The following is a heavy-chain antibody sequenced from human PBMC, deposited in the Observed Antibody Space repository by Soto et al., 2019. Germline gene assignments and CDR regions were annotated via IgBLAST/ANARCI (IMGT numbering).Heavy chain of an antibody. CDR2: ITPLFGTT. CDR1: GATFRSFA. CDR3: VKDNDRAFAF. V-gene: IGHV1-69*01. J-gene: IGHJ1*01. Sequence: QVRLVQSGAEVKKPGSSVKVSCKASGATFRSFAFSWVRQAPGDGLEWVGGITPLFGTTNYAERLQGRVTITADESTSTVYMDLSSLTSEDSAVYCCVKDNDRAFAFWGPGTLVTVSS. D-gene: IGHD1-1*01.